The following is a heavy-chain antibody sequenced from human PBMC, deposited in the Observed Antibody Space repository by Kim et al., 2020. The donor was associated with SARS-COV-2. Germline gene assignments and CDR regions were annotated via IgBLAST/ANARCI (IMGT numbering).Heavy chain of an antibody. V-gene: IGHV1-69*13. Sequence: SVKVSCKASGGTFSSYAISWVRQAPGQGLEWMGGIIPIFGTANYAQKFQGRVTITADESTSTAYMELSSLRSEDTAVYYCARDSPRYYYDSSGYYNYWGQGTLVTVSS. CDR2: IIPIFGTA. J-gene: IGHJ4*02. CDR3: ARDSPRYYYDSSGYYNY. D-gene: IGHD3-22*01. CDR1: GGTFSSYA.